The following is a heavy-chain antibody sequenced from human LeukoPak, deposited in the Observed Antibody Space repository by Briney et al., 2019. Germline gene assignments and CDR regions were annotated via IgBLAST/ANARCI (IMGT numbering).Heavy chain of an antibody. Sequence: SETLSLTCTVSGGSISSGGYYWSWIRQHPGKGLEWIGYIYYSGSTYYNPSLKSRVTISVDTSKNQFSLKLSSVTAADTAVYYCARDRYSGSYYYYYGMDVWGQGTTVTVSS. J-gene: IGHJ6*02. CDR3: ARDRYSGSYYYYYGMDV. CDR1: GGSISSGGYY. CDR2: IYYSGST. D-gene: IGHD1-26*01. V-gene: IGHV4-31*03.